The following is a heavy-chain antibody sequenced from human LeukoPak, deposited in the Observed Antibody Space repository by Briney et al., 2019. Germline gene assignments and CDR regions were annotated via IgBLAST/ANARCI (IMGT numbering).Heavy chain of an antibody. V-gene: IGHV3-53*01. CDR3: ARGLRSSAYYYNDY. CDR2: IYSGGST. J-gene: IGHJ4*02. CDR1: GFTVSSNY. Sequence: GGSLRLSCAASGFTVSSNYMSWVRQAPGKGLEWVSVIYSGGSTYYADSVKGRFTISRDNSKNTLYLQMNSLRAEDTAVYYCARGLRSSAYYYNDYWGQGTLVTVSS. D-gene: IGHD3-22*01.